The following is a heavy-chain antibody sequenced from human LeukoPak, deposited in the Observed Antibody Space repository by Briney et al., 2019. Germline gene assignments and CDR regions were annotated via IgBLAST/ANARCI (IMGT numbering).Heavy chain of an antibody. V-gene: IGHV3-21*01. Sequence: GGSLRLSCAAFGFTFSSYSMNWVRQAPGKGLEWVSSISSSSSYIYYADSVKGRFTISRDNSKNTLYLQMNSLRAEDTAVYYCARGKDYYDSSGYDYWGQGTLVTVSS. J-gene: IGHJ4*02. CDR3: ARGKDYYDSSGYDY. CDR1: GFTFSSYS. D-gene: IGHD3-22*01. CDR2: ISSSSSYI.